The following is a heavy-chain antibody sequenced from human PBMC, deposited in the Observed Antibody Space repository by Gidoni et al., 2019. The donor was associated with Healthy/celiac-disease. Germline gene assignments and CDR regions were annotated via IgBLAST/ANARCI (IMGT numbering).Heavy chain of an antibody. D-gene: IGHD3-9*01. CDR2: INSDGSST. Sequence: EVQLVESGGGLVPPGGSLRLSCAASGFTFSSYWMHWVRQAPGKGLVWVSRINSDGSSTSYADSVKGRCTISRDNAKNTLYLQMNSLRAEDTAVYYCARTATLYYDILTGFFDYWGQGTLVTVSS. CDR1: GFTFSSYW. V-gene: IGHV3-74*01. CDR3: ARTATLYYDILTGFFDY. J-gene: IGHJ4*02.